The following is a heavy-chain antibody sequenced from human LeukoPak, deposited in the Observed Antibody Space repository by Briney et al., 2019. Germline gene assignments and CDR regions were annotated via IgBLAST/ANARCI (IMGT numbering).Heavy chain of an antibody. D-gene: IGHD3-22*01. J-gene: IGHJ4*02. CDR1: GFTFDDYA. CDR2: ISWNSGSI. CDR3: AKDIAYYDSSGSFDY. Sequence: GGSLRLSCAASGFTFDDYAMHWVRQAPGKGLEWVSGISWNSGSIGYADSVKGRFTISRDNAKNSLYLQVNSLRAEDTALYYCAKDIAYYDSSGSFDYWGQGTLVTVSS. V-gene: IGHV3-9*01.